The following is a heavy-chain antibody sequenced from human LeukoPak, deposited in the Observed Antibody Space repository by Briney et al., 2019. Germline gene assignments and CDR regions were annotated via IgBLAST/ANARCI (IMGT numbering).Heavy chain of an antibody. CDR1: GGSFSGYY. V-gene: IGHV4-34*01. Sequence: SETLSLTCAVYGGSFSGYYWSWIRQPPGKGLEWIGEINHSGSTNYNPSLKSRVTISVDTSKNQFSLKLSSVTAADTAVYYCASTEWGGYYYYYMDVWGKGTTVTVPS. CDR2: INHSGST. J-gene: IGHJ6*03. D-gene: IGHD3-16*01. CDR3: ASTEWGGYYYYYMDV.